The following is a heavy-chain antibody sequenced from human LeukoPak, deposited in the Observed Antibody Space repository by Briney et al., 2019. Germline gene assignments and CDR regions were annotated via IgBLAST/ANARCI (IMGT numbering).Heavy chain of an antibody. J-gene: IGHJ4*02. CDR3: ARGGDYYDSSGYLAFDY. CDR2: IYTSGST. Sequence: SQTLSLTCTVSGGSISSGSYYWSWIRQPAGKGLEWIGRIYTSGSTNYNPSLKSRVTISVDTSKNQFSLKLSPVTAADTAVYYCARGGDYYDSSGYLAFDYWGQGTLVTVSS. V-gene: IGHV4-61*02. D-gene: IGHD3-22*01. CDR1: GGSISSGSYY.